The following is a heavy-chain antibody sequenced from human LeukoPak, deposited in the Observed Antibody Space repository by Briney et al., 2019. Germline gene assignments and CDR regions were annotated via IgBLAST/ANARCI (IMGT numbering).Heavy chain of an antibody. J-gene: IGHJ4*02. D-gene: IGHD4-17*01. V-gene: IGHV4-59*08. CDR1: GGSISSYY. CDR2: IYYSGSA. Sequence: SETLSLTCTVSGGSISSYYWSWIRQPPGKGLEWIGYIYYSGSANYNPSLKSRVTISVDTSKNQFSLKLSSVTAADTAVYYCARLGPTVTKPFDYWGQGTLVTVSS. CDR3: ARLGPTVTKPFDY.